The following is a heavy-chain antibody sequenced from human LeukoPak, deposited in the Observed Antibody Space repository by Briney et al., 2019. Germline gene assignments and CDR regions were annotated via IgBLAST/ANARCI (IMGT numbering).Heavy chain of an antibody. Sequence: GGSLRLSCAASGFTFSSYCMSWVRQAPGKGLERVANIKQDGSEKYYVDSVKGRFTISRDNAKNSLYLQMNSLRAEDTAVYYCARLGGGSSWYDYYYYMDVWGKGTTVTVSS. J-gene: IGHJ6*03. CDR3: ARLGGGSSWYDYYYYMDV. D-gene: IGHD6-13*01. V-gene: IGHV3-7*01. CDR2: IKQDGSEK. CDR1: GFTFSSYC.